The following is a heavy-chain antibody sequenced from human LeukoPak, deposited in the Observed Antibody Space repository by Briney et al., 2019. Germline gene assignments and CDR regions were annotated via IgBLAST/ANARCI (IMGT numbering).Heavy chain of an antibody. V-gene: IGHV1-69*05. D-gene: IGHD3-22*01. CDR2: IIPIFGTA. J-gene: IGHJ4*02. Sequence: ASVKVSCKASGGTFSSYAISWVRQAPGQGLEWMGGIIPIFGTANYAQKFQGRVTITTDESTSTVYMELSSLRSEDTAVYYCARTGLWDSSNYYYDAWGQGTLVTVSS. CDR3: ARTGLWDSSNYYYDA. CDR1: GGTFSSYA.